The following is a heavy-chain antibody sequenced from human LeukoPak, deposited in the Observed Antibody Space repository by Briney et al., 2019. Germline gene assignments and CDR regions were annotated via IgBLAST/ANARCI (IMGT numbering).Heavy chain of an antibody. Sequence: GGSLRLSCAASGFTFSTYAMSWVRQAPGKGLEWVSAITGSADRTHYADSVKGRFTISRDNSKNIAYLQMNSLRAKDTAVYFCARPQVVVLNPFDYWGQGTLVTVSS. CDR3: ARPQVVVLNPFDY. CDR1: GFTFSTYA. CDR2: ITGSADRT. V-gene: IGHV3-23*01. D-gene: IGHD3-10*01. J-gene: IGHJ4*02.